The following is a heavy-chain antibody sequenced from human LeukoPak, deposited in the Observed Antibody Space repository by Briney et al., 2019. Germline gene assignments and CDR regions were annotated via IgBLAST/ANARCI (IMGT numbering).Heavy chain of an antibody. CDR3: ARSVPYGTTWYGRSDC. D-gene: IGHD6-13*01. CDR2: IRHDGSTK. Sequence: GGSLRLSCTGSKFTFSNYGMQWVRQTPGKGMEWVANIRHDGSTKYYVGSVKGRFTISRDNAMNSLYLQMDSLRVEDTAIHYCARSVPYGTTWYGRSDCWGQGTQVTVSS. V-gene: IGHV3-7*03. J-gene: IGHJ4*02. CDR1: KFTFSNYG.